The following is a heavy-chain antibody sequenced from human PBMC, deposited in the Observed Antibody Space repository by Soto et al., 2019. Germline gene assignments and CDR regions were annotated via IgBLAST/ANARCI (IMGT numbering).Heavy chain of an antibody. CDR2: INHSGST. D-gene: IGHD6-13*01. CDR3: ARGKLGDAFDI. CDR1: GGSFSGYY. Sequence: SETLSLTCAVYGGSFSGYYWSWIRQPPGKGLEWIGEINHSGSTNYNPSLKSRVTISVDTPKNQFSLKLSSVTAADTAVYYCARGKLGDAFDIWGQGTMVTVSS. J-gene: IGHJ3*02. V-gene: IGHV4-34*01.